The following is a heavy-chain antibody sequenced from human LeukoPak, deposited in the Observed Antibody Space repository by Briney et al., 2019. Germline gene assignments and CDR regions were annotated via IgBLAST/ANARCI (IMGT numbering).Heavy chain of an antibody. J-gene: IGHJ4*02. V-gene: IGHV4-38-2*02. CDR3: ARAIEVGAMTPFDY. D-gene: IGHD1-26*01. Sequence: ASETLSLTCTVSGYSFSSDYYWGWIRQPPGKGLEWIGSIYHSGSTYYNPSLKSRVTISVDTSKNQFSLKLSSVTAADTAVYYCARAIEVGAMTPFDYWGLGTLVTVSS. CDR1: GYSFSSDYY. CDR2: IYHSGST.